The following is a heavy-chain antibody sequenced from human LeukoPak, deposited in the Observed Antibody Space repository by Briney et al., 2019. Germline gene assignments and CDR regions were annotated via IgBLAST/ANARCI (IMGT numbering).Heavy chain of an antibody. CDR2: ISAYNGNT. Sequence: ASVKVSCKASGYTFTSYGISWVRQAPGQGLEWMGWISAYNGNTNYAQKLQGRVTMTTDTSTSTAYMELRSLRSDDTAVYYCARYWYDILTGLPDYWGQGTLVTVSS. V-gene: IGHV1-18*01. CDR3: ARYWYDILTGLPDY. J-gene: IGHJ4*02. CDR1: GYTFTSYG. D-gene: IGHD3-9*01.